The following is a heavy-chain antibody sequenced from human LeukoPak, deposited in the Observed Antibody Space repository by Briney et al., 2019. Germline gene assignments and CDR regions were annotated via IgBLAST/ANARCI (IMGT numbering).Heavy chain of an antibody. Sequence: GESLKISCKGSGYSFTNDWIGWVRQMPGKGLDWMGIIYAGASDTIYSPSFQGQVTISADTSISTAYLQWSSLKASDTAMYYCATHHYKADYGGNSHAFDIWGQGTTVTVSS. D-gene: IGHD4-23*01. V-gene: IGHV5-51*01. CDR2: IYAGASDT. J-gene: IGHJ3*02. CDR1: GYSFTNDW. CDR3: ATHHYKADYGGNSHAFDI.